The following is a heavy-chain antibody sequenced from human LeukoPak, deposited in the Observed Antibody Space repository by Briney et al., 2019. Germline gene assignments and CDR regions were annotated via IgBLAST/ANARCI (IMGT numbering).Heavy chain of an antibody. CDR3: ARGRYFDWFSPLTEGFDP. J-gene: IGHJ5*02. CDR2: INHSGST. Sequence: PSETLSLTCAVYGGSFSGYYWSWIRQPPGKGLEWIGEINHSGSTNYNPSLKSRVTISVDTSKNQFSLKLSSVTAADTAVYYCARGRYFDWFSPLTEGFDPWGQGTLVTVSS. D-gene: IGHD3-9*01. V-gene: IGHV4-34*01. CDR1: GGSFSGYY.